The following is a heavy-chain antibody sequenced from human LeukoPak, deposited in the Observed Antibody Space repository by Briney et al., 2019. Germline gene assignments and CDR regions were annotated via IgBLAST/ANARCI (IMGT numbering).Heavy chain of an antibody. Sequence: GGSLRLSCAASGFTFNNYWMTWVRQAPGKGLEWVANIKPDGSETHYADSVKGRFTISRDSAKNSLYLEMSSLRADDTAVYYCARERIVGATDFDYWGQGTLVTVSS. CDR2: IKPDGSET. CDR1: GFTFNNYW. J-gene: IGHJ4*02. V-gene: IGHV3-7*01. CDR3: ARERIVGATDFDY. D-gene: IGHD1-26*01.